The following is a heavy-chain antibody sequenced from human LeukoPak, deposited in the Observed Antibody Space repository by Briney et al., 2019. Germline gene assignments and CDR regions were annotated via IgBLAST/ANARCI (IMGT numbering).Heavy chain of an antibody. D-gene: IGHD3-22*01. CDR1: GFSLSTFA. CDR2: IGVSDGYT. Sequence: GGSLRLSCVSSGFSLSTFAMSWVRQSPAKGVEWVFAIGVSDGYTYHADSVKGRFTISRDNSKNTLNLQMSSLRAEDTAVYYCAKDQDSSGYYSYWGQGTLVTVSS. V-gene: IGHV3-23*01. CDR3: AKDQDSSGYYSY. J-gene: IGHJ4*02.